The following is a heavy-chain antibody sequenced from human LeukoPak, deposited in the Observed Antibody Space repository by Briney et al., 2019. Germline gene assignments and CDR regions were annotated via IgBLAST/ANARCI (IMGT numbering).Heavy chain of an antibody. J-gene: IGHJ4*02. V-gene: IGHV3-7*01. D-gene: IGHD3-3*01. Sequence: GGSLRLSCAASGFTFSSYWMSCVRQAPGKGLEWVASIKEDGSEKYYVDPVKGRFTISRDNAKNSVYLQMNSLRAEDTAVYYCARDWSDGFDYWGQGTLVTVSS. CDR3: ARDWSDGFDY. CDR1: GFTFSSYW. CDR2: IKEDGSEK.